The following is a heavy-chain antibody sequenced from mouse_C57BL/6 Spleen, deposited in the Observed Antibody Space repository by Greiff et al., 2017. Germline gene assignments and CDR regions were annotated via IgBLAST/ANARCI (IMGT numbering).Heavy chain of an antibody. Sequence: EVQLQESGPELVKPGASVKIPCKASGYTFTDYNMDWVKQSHGKSLEWIGDINPNNGGTIYNQKFKGKATLTVDKSSSTAYMERRSLTSEDTAVYYSARRLGRVLNSYWYFDVWGTGTTVTVSS. CDR2: INPNNGGT. D-gene: IGHD4-1*01. CDR1: GYTFTDYN. J-gene: IGHJ1*03. V-gene: IGHV1-18*01. CDR3: ARRLGRVLNSYWYFDV.